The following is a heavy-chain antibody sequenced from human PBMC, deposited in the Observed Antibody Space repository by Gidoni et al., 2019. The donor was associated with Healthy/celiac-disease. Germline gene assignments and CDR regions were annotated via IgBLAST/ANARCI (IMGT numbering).Heavy chain of an antibody. J-gene: IGHJ3*02. CDR1: GYSFTSYW. CDR3: ARIKWEPVEAFDI. D-gene: IGHD1-26*01. Sequence: EVQLVQSGAEVKKPGESLTISCQGSGYSFTSYWIGWVRQMPGKGLEWMGIIYPGDSDTRYSPSFQGQVTISADKSISTAYLQWSSLKASDTAMYYCARIKWEPVEAFDIWGQGTMVTVSS. CDR2: IYPGDSDT. V-gene: IGHV5-51*03.